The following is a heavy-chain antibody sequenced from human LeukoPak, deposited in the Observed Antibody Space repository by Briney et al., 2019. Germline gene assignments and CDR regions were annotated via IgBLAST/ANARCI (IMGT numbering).Heavy chain of an antibody. V-gene: IGHV1-2*02. D-gene: IGHD1-26*01. CDR3: ARDTSGNYWDAFDI. CDR1: GYTFTDYY. J-gene: IGHJ3*02. Sequence: GASLKVSCKASGYTFTDYYMHWVRQAPGQGLEWMGWINPNSGGTNDAQKFEGRVTWASDTSISTAYMDVRGLRSDDTAVYYCARDTSGNYWDAFDIWGQGTMVTVSS. CDR2: INPNSGGT.